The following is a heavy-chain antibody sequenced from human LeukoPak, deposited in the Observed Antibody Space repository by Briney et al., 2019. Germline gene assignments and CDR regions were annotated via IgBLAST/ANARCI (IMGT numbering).Heavy chain of an antibody. D-gene: IGHD3-22*01. V-gene: IGHV3-23*01. CDR2: ISGSGAAP. CDR1: GFTFSSDA. J-gene: IGHJ4*02. Sequence: PGRSLRLSCAASGFTFSSDAMSSVCQAPGKGLERVSAISGSGAAPTYADSVKGRCTISRDNSMNTLYLQMNSLRADDTAVYYCAKDLRPLRVVDFDCWGQGTLVTVSS. CDR3: AKDLRPLRVVDFDC.